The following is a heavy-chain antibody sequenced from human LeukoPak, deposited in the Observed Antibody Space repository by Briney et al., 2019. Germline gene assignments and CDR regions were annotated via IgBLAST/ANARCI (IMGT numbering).Heavy chain of an antibody. CDR3: ARDRAATQHWVEYDT. Sequence: GGSLRLSRAAPEFLLSNDYMSGVRPAPGKRREWGSLIRDTGETFYIDSVKGRFTLSRDDSKNTVYLQMKRLRVEDTAVYFFARDRAATQHWVEYDTWGQGTLVTVPS. D-gene: IGHD7-27*01. V-gene: IGHV3-66*03. CDR1: EFLLSNDY. CDR2: IRDTGET. J-gene: IGHJ5*02.